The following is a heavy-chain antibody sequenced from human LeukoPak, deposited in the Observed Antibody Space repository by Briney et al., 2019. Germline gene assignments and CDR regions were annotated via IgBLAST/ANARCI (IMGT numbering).Heavy chain of an antibody. Sequence: ESLKISCKGSGYSFTSYWVGWVRQMPGRGLEWMGIIYPGDSDTRYSPSFQGQVTISADKSISTAYLLWSSLKASDTAMYYCARQYSSGWNPLPDYWGQGTLVTVSS. CDR2: IYPGDSDT. D-gene: IGHD6-19*01. J-gene: IGHJ4*02. CDR1: GYSFTSYW. CDR3: ARQYSSGWNPLPDY. V-gene: IGHV5-51*01.